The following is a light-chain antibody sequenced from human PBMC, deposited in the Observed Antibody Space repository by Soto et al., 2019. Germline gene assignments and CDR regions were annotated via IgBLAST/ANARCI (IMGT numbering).Light chain of an antibody. J-gene: IGKJ1*01. CDR3: QQYNSYTWT. CDR1: QSAYNN. V-gene: IGKV3D-15*01. Sequence: EIVMTQSPATLSVSPGERATLSCRASQSAYNNLAWYQQKPGQTPKLLIYEASTRATGIPDRFSGRGSGTDYTLTISSLQPDDFATYYCQQYNSYTWTFGQGTKV. CDR2: EAS.